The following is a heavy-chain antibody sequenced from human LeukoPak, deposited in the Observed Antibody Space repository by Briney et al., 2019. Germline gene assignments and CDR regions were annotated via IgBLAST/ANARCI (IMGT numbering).Heavy chain of an antibody. V-gene: IGHV3-23*01. CDR1: GFAFSVYA. CDR3: AKPISGGLAVTADWFHP. D-gene: IGHD6-19*01. CDR2: INANSGTT. J-gene: IGHJ5*01. Sequence: HPGGSLRLSCAASGFAFSVYAMSWLRQPPGKGLELVSTINANSGTTSYAASVRGRFTISRDNSKNTLYLQLNTLRADDTATYYCAKPISGGLAVTADWFHPWGQGTLVVVSS.